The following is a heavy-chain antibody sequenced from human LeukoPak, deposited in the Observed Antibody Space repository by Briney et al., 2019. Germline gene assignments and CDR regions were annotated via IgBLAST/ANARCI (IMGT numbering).Heavy chain of an antibody. D-gene: IGHD1-14*01. CDR1: GFTFSSYG. CDR3: ARDGSGNHGDAADY. J-gene: IGHJ4*02. Sequence: GGSLRLSCAASGFTFSSYGMHWVHQAPGKGLEWVAVIWYDGSNKYYADSVKGRFTISRDNSKNTLYLQMNSLRAEDTAVYYCARDGSGNHGDAADYWGQGTLVTVSS. CDR2: IWYDGSNK. V-gene: IGHV3-33*01.